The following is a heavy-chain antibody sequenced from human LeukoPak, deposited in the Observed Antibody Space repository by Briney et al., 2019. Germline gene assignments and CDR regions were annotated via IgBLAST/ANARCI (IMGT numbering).Heavy chain of an antibody. V-gene: IGHV1-3*01. J-gene: IGHJ4*02. Sequence: ASVKVSCKASGFIFTSYAMHWVRQAPGQRLEWMGWINAGNGDTETSQKFQGRVTITWDTSASTAYMELSSLRSEDTAVYYCAREGITGHDYFDYWGQGTLVTVSS. CDR2: INAGNGDT. CDR3: AREGITGHDYFDY. D-gene: IGHD1-20*01. CDR1: GFIFTSYA.